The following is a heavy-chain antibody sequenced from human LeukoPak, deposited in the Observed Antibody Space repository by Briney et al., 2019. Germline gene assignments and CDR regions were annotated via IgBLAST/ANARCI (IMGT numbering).Heavy chain of an antibody. CDR2: ISSSSSFI. V-gene: IGHV3-21*01. J-gene: IGHJ6*03. D-gene: IGHD2-2*01. CDR1: EFSFSSYS. Sequence: GGSLRLSCEASEFSFSSYSLNWVRQAPGKGLEWVASISSSSSFIYYADSVKGRFTVSRDNAKNSLSLQMNSLRAEDTAVYYCARDPSTGQYYYYYYYMDVWGKGTTVTVSS. CDR3: ARDPSTGQYYYYYYYMDV.